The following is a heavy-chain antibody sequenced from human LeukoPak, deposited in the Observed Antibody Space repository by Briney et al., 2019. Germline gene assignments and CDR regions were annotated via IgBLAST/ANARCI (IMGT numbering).Heavy chain of an antibody. Sequence: PGRSLRLSCAASGFTFSSYGMHWVRQAPGKGLEWVAVISYDGSNKYYADSVKGRFTISRDNSKNTLYLQMNSLRAEDTAVYYCAKELRSWPKGYFDYWGQGTLVTVSS. CDR2: ISYDGSNK. J-gene: IGHJ4*02. D-gene: IGHD3-16*01. CDR3: AKELRSWPKGYFDY. V-gene: IGHV3-30*18. CDR1: GFTFSSYG.